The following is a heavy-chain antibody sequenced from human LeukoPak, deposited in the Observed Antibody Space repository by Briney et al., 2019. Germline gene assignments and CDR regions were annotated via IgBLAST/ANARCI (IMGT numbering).Heavy chain of an antibody. CDR1: GGSLISSTFY. J-gene: IGHJ4*02. Sequence: SETLSLTCTVSGGSLISSTFYWAWLRQPPGKGLEWIGSIHYSGSTYYNPSLMSRLTISVDASKTQFSLKLGSVTATDTAVYYCARLASSAWHWDFWGQGTLVTVSS. D-gene: IGHD6-19*01. V-gene: IGHV4-39*01. CDR2: IHYSGST. CDR3: ARLASSAWHWDF.